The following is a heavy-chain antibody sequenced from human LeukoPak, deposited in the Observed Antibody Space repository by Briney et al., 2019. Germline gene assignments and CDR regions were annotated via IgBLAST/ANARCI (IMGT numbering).Heavy chain of an antibody. Sequence: ASVKVSCKASGYTFTGYYMHWVRQAPGQGLEWMGWINPNSGGTNYAQKFQGRVTTTRDTSISTAYMELSRLRSDDTAVYYCARGLFAAAGTSYYFDYWGQGTLVTVSS. D-gene: IGHD6-13*01. CDR1: GYTFTGYY. V-gene: IGHV1-2*02. J-gene: IGHJ4*02. CDR2: INPNSGGT. CDR3: ARGLFAAAGTSYYFDY.